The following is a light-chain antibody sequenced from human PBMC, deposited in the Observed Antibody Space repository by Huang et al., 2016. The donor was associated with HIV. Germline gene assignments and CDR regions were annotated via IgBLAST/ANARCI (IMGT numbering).Light chain of an antibody. V-gene: IGKV1-39*01. Sequence: DLQMSQSPSSLSASVGDRVTITCRASQSISTDLHWYQQKAGEAPTLLIFAASNLQSGVPSRFSGSGSVADFALTISSLQPEDFATYYCQQSSSLPFTFGPGTRV. J-gene: IGKJ3*01. CDR2: AAS. CDR1: QSISTD. CDR3: QQSSSLPFT.